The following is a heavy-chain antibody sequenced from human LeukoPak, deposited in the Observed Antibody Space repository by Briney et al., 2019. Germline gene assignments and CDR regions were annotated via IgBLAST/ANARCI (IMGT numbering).Heavy chain of an antibody. CDR2: IRSKAYGGTT. Sequence: GSLRLSCPGSGFTFDDYGINWVRQAPGKGLEWVGFIRSKAYGGTTEFAASVKDRFTISRDDSKSIAYLQMNSLKTEDTAVYYCTRDSVYSYGLTELGFWGQGTLVTVSS. J-gene: IGHJ4*02. D-gene: IGHD5-18*01. CDR1: GFTFDDYG. V-gene: IGHV3-49*04. CDR3: TRDSVYSYGLTELGF.